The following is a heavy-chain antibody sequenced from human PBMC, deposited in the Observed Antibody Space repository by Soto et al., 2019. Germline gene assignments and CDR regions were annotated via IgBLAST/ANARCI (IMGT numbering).Heavy chain of an antibody. CDR3: AKDTCYQYSSGYYVFDS. J-gene: IGHJ4*02. CDR2: ISYDGSNK. Sequence: QVQLVESGGGVVQPGRSLRLSCAASGFTFSSYGMHWVRQAPGKGLEWVAVISYDGSNKYYVDSMKGRLTFSRDNSKKSLELQMISVRAEDTVVYSCAKDTCYQYSSGYYVFDSWGQGTLVTVSS. V-gene: IGHV3-30*18. CDR1: GFTFSSYG. D-gene: IGHD3-22*01.